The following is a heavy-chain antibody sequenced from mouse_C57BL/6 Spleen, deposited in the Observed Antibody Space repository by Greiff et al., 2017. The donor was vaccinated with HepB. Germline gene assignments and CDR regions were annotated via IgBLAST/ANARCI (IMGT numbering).Heavy chain of an antibody. CDR1: GYTFTSYW. V-gene: IGHV1-50*01. CDR2: IDPSDSYT. D-gene: IGHD2-2*01. Sequence: QVQLKQPGAELVKPGASVKLSCKASGYTFTSYWMQWVKQRPGQGLEWIGEIDPSDSYTNYNQKFKGKATLTVDTSSSTAYMQLSSLTSEDSAVYYCARREVTGLYAMDYWGQGTSVTVSS. CDR3: ARREVTGLYAMDY. J-gene: IGHJ4*01.